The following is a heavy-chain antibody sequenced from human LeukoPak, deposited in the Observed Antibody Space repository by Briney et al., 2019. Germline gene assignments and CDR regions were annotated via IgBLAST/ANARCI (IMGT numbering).Heavy chain of an antibody. CDR3: ASTVTTSLVGY. J-gene: IGHJ4*02. CDR1: GFTFSSYG. V-gene: IGHV3-30*03. D-gene: IGHD4-17*01. Sequence: GRSLRLSCAASGFTFSSYGMHLVRQAPGKGLEWVAVISYDGSNKYYADSVKGRFTISRDNSKNTLYLQMNSLRAEDTAMYYCASTVTTSLVGYWGQGTLVTVSS. CDR2: ISYDGSNK.